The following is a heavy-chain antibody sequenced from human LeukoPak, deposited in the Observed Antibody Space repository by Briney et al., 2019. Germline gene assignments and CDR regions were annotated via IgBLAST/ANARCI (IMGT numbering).Heavy chain of an antibody. Sequence: GGSLRLPCAASGFTFSNAWMSWVRQVPGKGLEWVSGISWNSGSIGYADSVKGRFTISRDNAKNSLYLQMNSLRAEDTALYYCAKATYSSSWLDYFDYWGQGTLVTVSS. CDR1: GFTFSNAW. CDR2: ISWNSGSI. CDR3: AKATYSSSWLDYFDY. J-gene: IGHJ4*02. D-gene: IGHD6-13*01. V-gene: IGHV3-9*01.